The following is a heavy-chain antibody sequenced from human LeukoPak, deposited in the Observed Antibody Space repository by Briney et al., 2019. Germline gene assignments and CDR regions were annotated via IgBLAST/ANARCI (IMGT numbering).Heavy chain of an antibody. Sequence: PGGALRLSCAASEFTLSTYSMNWVRQAPGKGLEWVSYISSSSSYIYYADSVKGRFTISRDNAKNSLYLQMNSLRDEDTAVYYCAREAVAGSGVYYFDYWGQGTLVTVSS. CDR1: EFTLSTYS. D-gene: IGHD6-19*01. J-gene: IGHJ4*02. CDR3: AREAVAGSGVYYFDY. CDR2: ISSSSSYI. V-gene: IGHV3-21*01.